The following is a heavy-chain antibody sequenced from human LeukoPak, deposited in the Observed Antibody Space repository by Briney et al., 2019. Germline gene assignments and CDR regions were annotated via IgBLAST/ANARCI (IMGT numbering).Heavy chain of an antibody. CDR3: AKDLDYGDYDYYFDY. V-gene: IGHV3-23*01. Sequence: GGSLRLSCAASGFTFSSYAMSWVRQAPGKGLEWVSAISDSGNTYYADSVKGRFTISRDNSKNTLYLQMNSLRAEDTAVYYCAKDLDYGDYDYYFDYWGQGTLVTVSS. J-gene: IGHJ4*02. CDR1: GFTFSSYA. D-gene: IGHD4-17*01. CDR2: ISDSGNT.